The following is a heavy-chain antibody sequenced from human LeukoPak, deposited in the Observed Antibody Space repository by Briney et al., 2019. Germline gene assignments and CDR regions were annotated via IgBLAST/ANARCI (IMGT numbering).Heavy chain of an antibody. D-gene: IGHD6-19*01. CDR1: GFTFDDYA. CDR2: ISWNSGSI. V-gene: IGHV3-9*01. Sequence: GGSLRLSCAASGFTFDDYAMHWVRQAPGKGLEWVSNISWNSGSIGCADSVKGRFTISRDNAKNSLYLQMNSLRADDTALYYCVKAGAVAGFLDYWGQGTLVTVSS. J-gene: IGHJ4*02. CDR3: VKAGAVAGFLDY.